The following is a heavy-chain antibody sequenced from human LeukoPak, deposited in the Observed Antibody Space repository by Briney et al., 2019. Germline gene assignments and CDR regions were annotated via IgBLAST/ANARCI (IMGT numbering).Heavy chain of an antibody. Sequence: GGSLRLSCAASGFTFSSYWMSWVRQAPGKGLEWVANIKQDGSEKYYVDSVKGRFTISRDNAKNSLYLQMNSLRAEDTAVYYCARETTIPYWYYYMDVWGKGTTVTVSS. CDR2: IKQDGSEK. CDR3: ARETTIPYWYYYMDV. V-gene: IGHV3-7*01. D-gene: IGHD5-12*01. J-gene: IGHJ6*03. CDR1: GFTFSSYW.